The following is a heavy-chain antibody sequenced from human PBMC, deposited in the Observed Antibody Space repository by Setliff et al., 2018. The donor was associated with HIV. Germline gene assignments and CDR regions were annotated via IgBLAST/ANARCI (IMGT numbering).Heavy chain of an antibody. CDR3: VRVGPWYYGRSGYLASWDY. D-gene: IGHD3-22*01. Sequence: GASVKVSCKASGDTFSNYAISWVRQAPGQGLEWMGGIIPIFGTASHAQKFQGRVTITTDESTSTAYMELSSLRFEDTAVYYCVRVGPWYYGRSGYLASWDYWGQGTQVTVSS. CDR2: IIPIFGTA. J-gene: IGHJ4*02. CDR1: GDTFSNYA. V-gene: IGHV1-69*05.